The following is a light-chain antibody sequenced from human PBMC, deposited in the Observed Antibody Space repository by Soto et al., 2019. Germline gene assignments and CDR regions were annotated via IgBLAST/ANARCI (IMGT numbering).Light chain of an antibody. CDR2: LSS. CDR3: KPAQQTPRK. CDR1: QSLLHSNGYNY. V-gene: IGKV2-28*01. Sequence: DTVMTQSPLSLPVTPRDPASITYRSSQSLLHSNGYNYLDWYLQKPGQSPQLLIYLSSNRASGVTDRFSGRGSGTDFTLKISRVEAEDVGVYYCKPAQQTPRKFGRRTKVEIK. J-gene: IGKJ1*01.